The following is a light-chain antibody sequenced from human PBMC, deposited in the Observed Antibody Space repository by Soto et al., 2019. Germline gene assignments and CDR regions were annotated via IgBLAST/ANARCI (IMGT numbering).Light chain of an antibody. CDR3: SSYAGSNNYV. V-gene: IGLV2-8*01. CDR2: EVN. CDR1: SSDVGGYNY. J-gene: IGLJ1*01. Sequence: QSVLAQPPSASGSPGQSVTISCTGTSSDVGGYNYVSWYQQHPGKAPKLIIYEVNKRPSGVPDRFSGSKSSNTASLTVSGLQAEDEADYYCSSYAGSNNYVFGTGTKVTVL.